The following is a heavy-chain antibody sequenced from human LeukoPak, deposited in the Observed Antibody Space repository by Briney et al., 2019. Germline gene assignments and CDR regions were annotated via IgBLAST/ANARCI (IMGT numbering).Heavy chain of an antibody. CDR2: ISGSGGST. CDR3: ATAPWEPTFDY. J-gene: IGHJ4*02. V-gene: IGHV3-23*01. D-gene: IGHD1-26*01. CDR1: GFTFSAYA. Sequence: GGSLRLSCAAPGFTFSAYAMSWVRQAPGKGLEWVSTISGSGGSTYYADSVKGRFTISRDNSKNTLYLQMSSLRAEDTAVYYCATAPWEPTFDYWGQGTLVTVSS.